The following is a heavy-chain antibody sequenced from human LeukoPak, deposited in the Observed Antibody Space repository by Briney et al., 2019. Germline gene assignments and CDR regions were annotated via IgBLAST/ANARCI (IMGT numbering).Heavy chain of an antibody. Sequence: SETLSLTCTVSGDFTSSSPYYWVWIRQAPGKGLEWIGNIYDSGTTHYNPSLKSQVTISGDTSKHQFSLKLNSVTAADTAIYYCATHRRSGSGGSENAFEIWGQRTMVTVSS. CDR1: GDFTSSSPYY. D-gene: IGHD5-12*01. CDR2: IYDSGTT. J-gene: IGHJ3*02. V-gene: IGHV4-39*01. CDR3: ATHRRSGSGGSENAFEI.